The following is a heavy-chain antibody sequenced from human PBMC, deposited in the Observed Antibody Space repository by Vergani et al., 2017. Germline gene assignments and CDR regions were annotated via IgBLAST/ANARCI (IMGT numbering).Heavy chain of an antibody. CDR2: INPNSGGT. V-gene: IGHV1-2*02. J-gene: IGHJ6*02. CDR3: ARDEGPGVLWFGGNYYYYGMDV. D-gene: IGHD3-10*01. CDR1: GYTFTGYY. Sequence: QVQLVQSGAEVKKPGASVKVSCKASGYTFTGYYMHWVRQAPGQGLEWMGWINPNSGGTNYAQKFQGRVTMTRDTSISTAYMELSRLRSDDTAVYYCARDEGPGVLWFGGNYYYYGMDVWGQGTTVTVSS.